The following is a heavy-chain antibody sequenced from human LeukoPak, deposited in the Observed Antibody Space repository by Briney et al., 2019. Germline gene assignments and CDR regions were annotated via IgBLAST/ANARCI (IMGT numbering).Heavy chain of an antibody. Sequence: GSLRLSCVASGFTFSSYAMSWVRLAPGKGLEWVANIKEDGTETYYVDSVKGRFTISRDNAKNSLYLQMNSLRVEDTAVYYCAKEGRSLQTYWGQGTLVTVSS. V-gene: IGHV3-7*03. CDR2: IKEDGTET. CDR1: GFTFSSYA. J-gene: IGHJ4*02. CDR3: AKEGRSLQTY. D-gene: IGHD5-24*01.